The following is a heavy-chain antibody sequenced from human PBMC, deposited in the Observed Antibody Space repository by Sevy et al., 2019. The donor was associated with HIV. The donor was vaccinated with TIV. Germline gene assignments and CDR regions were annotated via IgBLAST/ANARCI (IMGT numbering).Heavy chain of an antibody. CDR3: SRESGSDWYVDH. Sequence: GGSLRLSCAASGFTFSNFGMHWVRQAAGKGLEWVAAIFSDGTTKYYGDSVKGRFTISRDNSKNTLYLQMSRLTGEDTVGDYCSRESGSDWYVDHWGQGTLVTVSS. V-gene: IGHV3-33*01. J-gene: IGHJ4*02. CDR2: IFSDGTTK. D-gene: IGHD2-21*02. CDR1: GFTFSNFG.